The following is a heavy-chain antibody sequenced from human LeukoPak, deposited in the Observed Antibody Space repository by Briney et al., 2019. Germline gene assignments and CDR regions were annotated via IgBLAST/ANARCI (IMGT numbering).Heavy chain of an antibody. CDR3: TRAHKDCVSATCYAPPGY. V-gene: IGHV4-34*01. CDR2: VNHSGRT. CDR1: GGSFSGYY. J-gene: IGHJ4*02. Sequence: SETLSLTCAVYGGSFSGYYWSWIRQPPGKGLEWMGEVNHSGRTNYNPSLKSRVTISVDTSKNQFSLKLSSVTAADTSVYYCTRAHKDCVSATCYAPPGYWRQGTLVTVSS. D-gene: IGHD2-2*01.